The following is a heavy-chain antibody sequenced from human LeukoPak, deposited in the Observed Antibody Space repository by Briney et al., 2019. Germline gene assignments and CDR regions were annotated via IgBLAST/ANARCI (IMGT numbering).Heavy chain of an antibody. CDR2: IRYDGSDK. CDR3: AKGGVSPTYTHIFDI. V-gene: IGHV3-30*02. J-gene: IGHJ3*02. D-gene: IGHD3-10*01. CDR1: GFTFSSYG. Sequence: PGGSLRLSCAASGFTFSSYGMHWVRQAPGKGLEWVTFIRYDGSDKYYADSVKDRFTISRDNSKNTLYLQMNSLRTGDTAFYYCAKGGVSPTYTHIFDIWGQGTIVTVSS.